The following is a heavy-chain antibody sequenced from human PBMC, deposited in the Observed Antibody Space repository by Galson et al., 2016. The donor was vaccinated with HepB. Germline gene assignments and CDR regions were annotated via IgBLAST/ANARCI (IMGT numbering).Heavy chain of an antibody. CDR3: AKDGDFLTGCIWD. CDR1: GFTFGNYL. V-gene: IGHV3-23*01. J-gene: IGHJ4*02. CDR2: ISASGTDT. Sequence: SLRLSCAASGFTFGNYLMMWVRQTSEKGLEWLSRISASGTDTHLADSVKGRFTTSRDNSKNTLYLQMNSLRVEDTAGYYCAKDGDFLTGCIWDWGQGTLVTVSS. D-gene: IGHD3-9*01.